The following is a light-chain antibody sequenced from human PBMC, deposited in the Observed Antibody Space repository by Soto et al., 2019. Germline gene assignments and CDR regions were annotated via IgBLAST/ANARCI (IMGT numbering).Light chain of an antibody. CDR1: SSDIGGYNY. J-gene: IGLJ7*01. Sequence: QPASVSGSPGQSITISCTGTSSDIGGYNYVSWYQQHPGKAPKLMIYDVTNRPSGVSNRFSGSKSGNTASLTISGLQAEDEADYYCSSYTSSSTLVLFGGGTQLTVL. V-gene: IGLV2-14*03. CDR3: SSYTSSSTLVL. CDR2: DVT.